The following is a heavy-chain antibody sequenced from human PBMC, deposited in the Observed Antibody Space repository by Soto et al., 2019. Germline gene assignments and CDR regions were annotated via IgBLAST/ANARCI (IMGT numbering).Heavy chain of an antibody. D-gene: IGHD2-15*01. Sequence: QVQLVESGGGVVQPGRSLRLSCAASGFTFSSDAMHWVRQAPGKGLEWVAVISYDGSNKYYADSVKGRFTISRDNSKNTLYLQMNSLRAEDTAVYYCARTPIVVVVAAVWWFDPWGQGTLVTVSS. CDR3: ARTPIVVVVAAVWWFDP. V-gene: IGHV3-30-3*01. CDR2: ISYDGSNK. J-gene: IGHJ5*02. CDR1: GFTFSSDA.